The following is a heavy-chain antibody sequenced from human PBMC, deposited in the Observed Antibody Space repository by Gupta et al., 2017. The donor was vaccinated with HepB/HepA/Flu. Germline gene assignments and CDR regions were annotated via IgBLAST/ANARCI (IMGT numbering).Heavy chain of an antibody. CDR3: ANRRAEY. J-gene: IGHJ4*02. V-gene: IGHV3-7*01. Sequence: EVQLVESGGKLVQPGGSLSLSWEASGFSFSDQWMNWVRQAPGKGLEWVANLKGDGTQENYAESVKGRFSVSRDNAKKSLYLQLNSLRVEDTAVYYCANRRAEYWGQGTLVTVSS. CDR2: LKGDGTQE. CDR1: GFSFSDQW.